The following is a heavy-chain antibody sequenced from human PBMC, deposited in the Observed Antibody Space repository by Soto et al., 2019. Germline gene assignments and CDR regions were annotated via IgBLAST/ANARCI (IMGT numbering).Heavy chain of an antibody. Sequence: QVQLVQSGAEVKKPGSSVKVSCKASGGTFSSYAISWVRQAPGQGLEWMGGIIPIFGTANYAQKFQGRVTITADESTSTAYMELSSLRSEDTAVYYCARLTYYYGSESYRWFDPWGQGTLVTVSS. J-gene: IGHJ5*02. CDR2: IIPIFGTA. V-gene: IGHV1-69*01. CDR1: GGTFSSYA. D-gene: IGHD3-10*01. CDR3: ARLTYYYGSESYRWFDP.